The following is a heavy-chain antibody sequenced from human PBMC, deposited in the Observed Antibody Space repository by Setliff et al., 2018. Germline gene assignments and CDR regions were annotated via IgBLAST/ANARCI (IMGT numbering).Heavy chain of an antibody. D-gene: IGHD2-21*02. CDR3: ASCGGDCYSGGWFDY. Sequence: SVKVSCKASGGTFSSYAISWVRQAPGQGLEWMGGIIPIFGTANYAQKFQGRVTITADESTSTAYMELSSLRSEDTAVHYCASCGGDCYSGGWFDYWGQGTLVTVSS. J-gene: IGHJ4*02. V-gene: IGHV1-69*13. CDR1: GGTFSSYA. CDR2: IIPIFGTA.